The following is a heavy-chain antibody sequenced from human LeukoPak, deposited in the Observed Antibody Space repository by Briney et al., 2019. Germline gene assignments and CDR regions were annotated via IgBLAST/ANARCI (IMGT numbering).Heavy chain of an antibody. V-gene: IGHV5-51*01. J-gene: IGHJ6*02. CDR2: IYPGDSDT. D-gene: IGHD3-10*01. Sequence: GESLKIPCKGSGYSFTSYWIGWVRQMPGKGLEWMGIIYPGDSDTRYSPSFQGQVTISADKSISTAYLQWSSLKASDTAMYYCARHHYYGSGAHPYYGMDVWGQGTTVTVSS. CDR3: ARHHYYGSGAHPYYGMDV. CDR1: GYSFTSYW.